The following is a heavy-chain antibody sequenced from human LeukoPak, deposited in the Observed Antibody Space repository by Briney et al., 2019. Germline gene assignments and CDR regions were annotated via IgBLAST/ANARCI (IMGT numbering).Heavy chain of an antibody. D-gene: IGHD6-13*01. Sequence: GRSLRLSCAASGFTFSNYGMHWVRQTPGKGLDWVAVIWHDGSIKYYADSVRGRFTISRDNTMNTVYLQMNSLRAEDTAVYYCAKVSQFTAATGTGLDYWGQGTLVTVSS. CDR3: AKVSQFTAATGTGLDY. J-gene: IGHJ4*02. CDR2: IWHDGSIK. CDR1: GFTFSNYG. V-gene: IGHV3-33*03.